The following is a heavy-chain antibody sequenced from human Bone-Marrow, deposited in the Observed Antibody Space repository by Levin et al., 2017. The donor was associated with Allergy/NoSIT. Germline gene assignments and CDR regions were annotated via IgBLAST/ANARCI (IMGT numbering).Heavy chain of an antibody. CDR1: GFTVSSNY. D-gene: IGHD3-10*01. V-gene: IGHV3-66*02. CDR2: IYSGGST. J-gene: IGHJ4*02. Sequence: SGGSLRLSCAASGFTVSSNYMNWVRQAPGKGLEWVSVIYSGGSTYYADSVKGRFTISRDNSKNTLYLQMNSLRAEDTAVYYCARLDFGEFSSYRSPFFHYWGQGTLVTVSS. CDR3: ARLDFGEFSSYRSPFFHY.